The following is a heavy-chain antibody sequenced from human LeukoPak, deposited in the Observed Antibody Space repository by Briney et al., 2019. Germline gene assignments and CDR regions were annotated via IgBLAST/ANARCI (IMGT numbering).Heavy chain of an antibody. CDR3: ARGEWDLLFDY. D-gene: IGHD1-26*01. Sequence: SGTLSLTCTVSGGSISSGDYYWSWIRQPPGKGLEWIGYIYYSGSTCYNPSLKSRVTISVDTSKNQFSLKLSSVTAADTAVYYCARGEWDLLFDYWGQGTLVTVSS. CDR2: IYYSGST. J-gene: IGHJ4*02. V-gene: IGHV4-30-4*02. CDR1: GGSISSGDYY.